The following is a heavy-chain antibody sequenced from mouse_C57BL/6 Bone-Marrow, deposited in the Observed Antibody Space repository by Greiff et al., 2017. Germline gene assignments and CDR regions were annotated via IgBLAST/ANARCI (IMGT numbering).Heavy chain of an antibody. CDR1: GFTFSSYA. J-gene: IGHJ3*01. CDR2: ISDGGSYT. Sequence: EVKLVESGGGLVKPGGSLKLSCAASGFTFSSYAMSWVRQTPEKRLEWVATISDGGSYTYYPDNVKGRFTISRDNAKNNLYLQMSHLKSEDTAMYYCARGLRRLLFAYWGQVTLVTVSA. D-gene: IGHD2-12*01. V-gene: IGHV5-4*03. CDR3: ARGLRRLLFAY.